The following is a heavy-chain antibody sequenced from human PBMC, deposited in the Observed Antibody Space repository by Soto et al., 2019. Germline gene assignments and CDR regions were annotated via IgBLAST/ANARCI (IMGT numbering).Heavy chain of an antibody. Sequence: GESLKISFKGSGYSFTSYWISPVRQMPGKGLDWMGRIDPSDSYTNYSPSFQGHVTISADKSITTAYLQWSSLKASDTAMYYCATTPGIYSSWDYWGQGTLVTVSS. J-gene: IGHJ4*02. CDR2: IDPSDSYT. CDR1: GYSFTSYW. V-gene: IGHV5-10-1*01. D-gene: IGHD4-4*01. CDR3: ATTPGIYSSWDY.